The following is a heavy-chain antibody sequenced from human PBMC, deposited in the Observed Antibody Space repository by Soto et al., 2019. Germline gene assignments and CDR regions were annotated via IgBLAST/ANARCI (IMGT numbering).Heavy chain of an antibody. CDR1: GFTFSSYS. J-gene: IGHJ6*02. CDR3: ARGPPAAGTRAPYYYYGMDV. CDR2: ISSSSSYI. V-gene: IGHV3-21*01. Sequence: PGGSLRLSCAASGFTFSSYSMNWVRQAPGKGLEWVSSISSSSSYIYYADSVKGRFTISRDNAKNSLYLQMNSLRAEDTAVYYCARGPPAAGTRAPYYYYGMDVWGQGTTVTVSS. D-gene: IGHD6-13*01.